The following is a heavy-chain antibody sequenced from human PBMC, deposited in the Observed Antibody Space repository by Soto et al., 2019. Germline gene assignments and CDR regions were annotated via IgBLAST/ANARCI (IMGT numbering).Heavy chain of an antibody. J-gene: IGHJ4*02. D-gene: IGHD3-22*01. V-gene: IGHV3-23*01. CDR2: ISGSGGST. Sequence: GSLRLSSAASGXTFSSYAMGWVRQAPGKGLELVSAISGSGGSTYYADSVKGLFTISIDNSKNTLYLQMNSLRAEDTAVYYCAKGDYYDSSGFDYWGQGTLVTVSA. CDR1: GXTFSSYA. CDR3: AKGDYYDSSGFDY.